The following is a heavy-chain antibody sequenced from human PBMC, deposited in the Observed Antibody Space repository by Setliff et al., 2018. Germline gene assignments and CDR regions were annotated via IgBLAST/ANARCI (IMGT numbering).Heavy chain of an antibody. D-gene: IGHD3-3*01. CDR3: RFWDGSYKNDY. J-gene: IGHJ4*02. CDR2: INHSGST. V-gene: IGHV4-34*01. CDR1: GGSLSDYY. Sequence: SETLSLTCTVYGGSLSDYYWSWIRQPPGKGLEWIVEINHSGSTNYSPSLKSRATISVDMSKNQLSLKLSSVTAADTAAYYCRFWDGSYKNDYWGQGTLVTVSS.